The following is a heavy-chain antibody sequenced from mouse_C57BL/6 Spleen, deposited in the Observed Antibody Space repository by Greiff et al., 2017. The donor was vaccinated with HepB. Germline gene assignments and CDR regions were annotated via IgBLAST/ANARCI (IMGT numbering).Heavy chain of an antibody. CDR3: ARLDSNYPFDY. D-gene: IGHD2-5*01. CDR1: GYTFTSYW. Sequence: QVQLQQPGAELVRPGSSVKLSCKASGYTFTSYWMDWVKQRPGQGLEWIGNIYPSDSETHYNQKFKDKATLTVDKSSSTAYMQLSSLTSEDSAVYYCARLDSNYPFDYWGQGTTLTVSS. J-gene: IGHJ2*01. CDR2: IYPSDSET. V-gene: IGHV1-61*01.